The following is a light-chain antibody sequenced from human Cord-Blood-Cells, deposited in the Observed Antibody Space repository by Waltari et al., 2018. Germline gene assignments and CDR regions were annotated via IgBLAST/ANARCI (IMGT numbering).Light chain of an antibody. J-gene: IGKJ2*01. CDR2: AAS. Sequence: DIQMTQSPSSLSASVGDRVTITCRASQSISSYLNWYQQKPGKAPKLLTYAASSLQSGVPSRFSGSGSGTDFTLTISSLQPEDFATYYCQQSYSTPRFFGQGTKLEIK. V-gene: IGKV1-39*01. CDR1: QSISSY. CDR3: QQSYSTPRF.